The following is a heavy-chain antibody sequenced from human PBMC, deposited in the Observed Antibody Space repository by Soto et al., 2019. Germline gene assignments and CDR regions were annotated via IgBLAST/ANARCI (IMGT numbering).Heavy chain of an antibody. CDR3: ARDRVAGIWGDAFDI. CDR1: GYTFTNHG. Sequence: WASVKVSCKTSGYTFTNHGINWVRQAPGQGLEWMGWINPYNANTNYAQKLQGRVTMTTDTSTSTAYMDLRSLTSDDTAVYYRARDRVAGIWGDAFDIWGQGTMVTVSS. V-gene: IGHV1-18*04. D-gene: IGHD3-16*01. CDR2: INPYNANT. J-gene: IGHJ3*02.